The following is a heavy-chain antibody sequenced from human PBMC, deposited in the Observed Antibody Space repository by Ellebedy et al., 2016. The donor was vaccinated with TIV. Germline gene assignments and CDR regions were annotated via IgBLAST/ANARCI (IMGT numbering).Heavy chain of an antibody. D-gene: IGHD1-26*01. V-gene: IGHV4-34*01. CDR3: AKRLGDWEPARFDP. CDR1: GGSFSGYY. Sequence: SETLSLXXAVYGGSFSGYYWSWIRQPPGKGLEWIGEINHSGSTNYNPSLKSRVTISVDTSKNQFSLKLSSVTAEDTAVYYCAKRLGDWEPARFDPWGQGTLVTVSS. CDR2: INHSGST. J-gene: IGHJ5*02.